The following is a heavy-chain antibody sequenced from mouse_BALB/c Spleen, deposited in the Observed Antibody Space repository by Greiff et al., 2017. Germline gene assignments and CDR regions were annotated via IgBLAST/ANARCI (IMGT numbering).Heavy chain of an antibody. D-gene: IGHD6-5*01. CDR2: INPSNGGT. V-gene: IGHV1-53*01. CDR1: GYTFTSYY. Sequence: QVHVKQSGAELVKPGASVKLSCKASGYTFTSYYMYWVKQRPGQGLEWIGEINPSNGGTNFNEKFKSKATLTVDKSSSTAYMQLSSLTSEDSAVYYCTRSYGVYYAMDYWGQGTPVTVSS. J-gene: IGHJ4*01. CDR3: TRSYGVYYAMDY.